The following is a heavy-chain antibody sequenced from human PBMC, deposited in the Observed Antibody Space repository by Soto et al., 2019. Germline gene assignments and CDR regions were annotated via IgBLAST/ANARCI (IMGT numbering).Heavy chain of an antibody. D-gene: IGHD1-1*01. CDR1: GGSISSGGYY. J-gene: IGHJ4*02. Sequence: SETLSLTCTVSGGSISSGGYYWSWIRQHPGKGLEWIGYIYYSGSTYYNPSLKSRVTISVDTSKNQFSLRLSSVTAADTAVYYCARDSELERLYFDYWGQGTLVTVSS. V-gene: IGHV4-31*03. CDR3: ARDSELERLYFDY. CDR2: IYYSGST.